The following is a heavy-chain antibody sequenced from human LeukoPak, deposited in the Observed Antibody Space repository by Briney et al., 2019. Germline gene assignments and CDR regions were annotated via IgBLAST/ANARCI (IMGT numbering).Heavy chain of an antibody. CDR3: ARQSTIAAAKIDP. V-gene: IGHV4-39*01. Sequence: PSETLSLTCTVPGGSISDSNYYWGWIRQPPGRGLEWIANIYYSGSTYYSPSLKSRVTVSVDTSKNQFSLKLSSVTAADTAIYYCARQSTIAAAKIDPWGQGSLVTVSS. J-gene: IGHJ5*02. CDR1: GGSISDSNYY. CDR2: IYYSGST. D-gene: IGHD6-25*01.